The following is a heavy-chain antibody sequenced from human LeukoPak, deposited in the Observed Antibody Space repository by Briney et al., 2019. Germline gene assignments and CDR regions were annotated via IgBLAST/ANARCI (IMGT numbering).Heavy chain of an antibody. CDR2: IIPILGIA. V-gene: IGHV1-69*04. D-gene: IGHD5-18*01. Sequence: SVKVSCKASGGTFSSYAISWVRQAPGQGLEWMGRIIPILGIANYAQKFQGRVAITADKSTSTAYMELSSLRSEDTAVYYCARGLSSGYSYGSYSFDYWGQGTLVTVSS. J-gene: IGHJ4*02. CDR3: ARGLSSGYSYGSYSFDY. CDR1: GGTFSSYA.